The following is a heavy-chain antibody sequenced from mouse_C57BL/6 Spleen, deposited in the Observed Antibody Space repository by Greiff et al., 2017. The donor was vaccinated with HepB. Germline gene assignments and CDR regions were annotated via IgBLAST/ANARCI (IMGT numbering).Heavy chain of an antibody. CDR3: ARGDYSNSFDY. Sequence: QVHVKQPGAELVKPGASVKLSCKASGYTFTSYWMHWVKQRPGQGLEWIGMIHPNSGSTNYNEKFKSKATLTVDKSSSTAYMQLSSLTSEDSAVYYCARGDYSNSFDYWGQGTTLTVSS. CDR2: IHPNSGST. CDR1: GYTFTSYW. J-gene: IGHJ2*01. V-gene: IGHV1-64*01. D-gene: IGHD2-5*01.